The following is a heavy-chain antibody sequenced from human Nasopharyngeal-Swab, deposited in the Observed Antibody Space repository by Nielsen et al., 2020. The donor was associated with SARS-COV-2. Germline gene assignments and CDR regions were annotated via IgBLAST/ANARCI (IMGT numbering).Heavy chain of an antibody. V-gene: IGHV3-74*01. J-gene: IGHJ4*02. CDR2: ISGDGRRT. Sequence: GESLKISCSAAGFTLSDYWMHWVRQAPGKGLVWVSVISGDGRRTAYADSVKGRFTMSSDKAKNTIYLQMNSLSTDDTAVYYCARDQDGVTPNDFWGQGTLVTVSS. CDR3: ARDQDGVTPNDF. D-gene: IGHD3-3*01. CDR1: GFTLSDYW.